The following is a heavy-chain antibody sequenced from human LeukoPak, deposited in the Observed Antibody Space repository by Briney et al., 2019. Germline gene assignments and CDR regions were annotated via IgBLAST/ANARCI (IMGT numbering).Heavy chain of an antibody. J-gene: IGHJ4*02. CDR3: ARDLLGYSFGYGRYFFDY. Sequence: GASVKVSCKATGYTFTSYAIHWVRQAPGQSLEWMGWINDGNGNTRYSQNFQDRITITRDTSATTAYMELSSLRSEDTAVYYCARDLLGYSFGYGRYFFDYWGQGTLVTVSS. CDR2: INDGNGNT. V-gene: IGHV1-3*01. CDR1: GYTFTSYA. D-gene: IGHD5-18*01.